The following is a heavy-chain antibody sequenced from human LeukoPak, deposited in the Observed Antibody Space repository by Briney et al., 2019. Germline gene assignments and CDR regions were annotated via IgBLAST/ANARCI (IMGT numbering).Heavy chain of an antibody. CDR3: ARGAPYYYDSSGSYFDY. CDR2: IYYSGST. V-gene: IGHV4-31*03. J-gene: IGHJ4*02. Sequence: SETLSLTCTVSGGSISSGGYSWSWIRQHPGKGLEWIGYIYYSGSTYYNPSLKSRVTISVDTSKNQFSLKLSSVTAADTAVYYCARGAPYYYDSSGSYFDYWGQGTLVTVSP. CDR1: GGSISSGGYS. D-gene: IGHD3-22*01.